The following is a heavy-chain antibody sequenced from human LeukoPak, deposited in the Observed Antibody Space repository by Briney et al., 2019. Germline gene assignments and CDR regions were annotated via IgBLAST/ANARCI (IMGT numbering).Heavy chain of an antibody. D-gene: IGHD2-21*01. CDR3: ARERGFLQGDHWFDP. Sequence: GGSLRLSCAASGFTVSSNHMSWVRQAPGKGLEWVSVIYSGGSTYYADSVKGRFTISRDNSKNTLYLQMNGLRAEDTAVYYCARERGFLQGDHWFDPWGQGTLVTVSS. J-gene: IGHJ5*02. V-gene: IGHV3-53*01. CDR1: GFTVSSNH. CDR2: IYSGGST.